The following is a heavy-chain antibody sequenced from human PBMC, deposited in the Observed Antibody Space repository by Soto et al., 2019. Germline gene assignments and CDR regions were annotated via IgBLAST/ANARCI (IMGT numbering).Heavy chain of an antibody. J-gene: IGHJ5*02. CDR3: ARHLGIAAAANWFDP. CDR2: IYPGDSDT. Sequence: PGESLKISCKGSGYSFTSYWIGWVRQMPGKGLEWMGIIYPGDSDTRYSPSFQGQVTISADKSISTAYLQWSSLKASDTAMYYCARHLGIAAAANWFDPWGQGTLVTVSS. CDR1: GYSFTSYW. V-gene: IGHV5-51*01. D-gene: IGHD6-13*01.